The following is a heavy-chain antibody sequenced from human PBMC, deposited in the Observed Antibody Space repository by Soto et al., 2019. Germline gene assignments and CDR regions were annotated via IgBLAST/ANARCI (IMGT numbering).Heavy chain of an antibody. CDR1: GGSSSDYY. D-gene: IGHD3-22*01. CDR2: INQSGDI. CDR3: GRLKLGDSSGYYYFDY. J-gene: IGHJ4*02. V-gene: IGHV4-34*01. Sequence: PSETLSLTCAVYGGSSSDYYCSWIRQSPGRGLEWIGEINQSGDIKYNPSLEGRATLSVDTSKNQFSLKLSSVTAAETAVYYCGRLKLGDSSGYYYFDYWGQGTLVNVSS.